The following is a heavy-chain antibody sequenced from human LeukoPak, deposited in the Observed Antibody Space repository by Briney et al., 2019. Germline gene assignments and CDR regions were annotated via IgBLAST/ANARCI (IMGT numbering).Heavy chain of an antibody. J-gene: IGHJ5*02. CDR2: ISSSSDYI. CDR3: ARDNLIAAAGTGFDP. V-gene: IGHV3-21*01. CDR1: GFTFSSYS. D-gene: IGHD6-13*01. Sequence: GASLRLSCAASGFTFSSYSMNWVRQAPGKGLEWVSSISSSSDYIYYADSVKGRFTISRDNAKKSLYLQMNSLRAEDTAVYSCARDNLIAAAGTGFDPWGQGTLVTVSS.